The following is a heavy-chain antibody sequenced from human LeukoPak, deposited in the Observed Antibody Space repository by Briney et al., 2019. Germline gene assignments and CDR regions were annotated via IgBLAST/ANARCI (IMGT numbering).Heavy chain of an antibody. CDR3: AKDLSYYYDSSGPDY. J-gene: IGHJ4*02. D-gene: IGHD3-22*01. V-gene: IGHV3-23*01. CDR1: GFTFSSYA. CDR2: ISGSGGST. Sequence: GGSLRLSCAASGFTFSSYAMNWVPQAPGKGLEGGSAISGSGGSTYYADSVKGRFTISRDNSKNTLYLQMNSLRAEDTAVYYCAKDLSYYYDSSGPDYWGQGTLVTVSS.